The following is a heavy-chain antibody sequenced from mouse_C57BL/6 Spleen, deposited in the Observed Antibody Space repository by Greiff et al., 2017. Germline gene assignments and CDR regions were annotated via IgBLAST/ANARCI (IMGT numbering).Heavy chain of an antibody. J-gene: IGHJ4*01. V-gene: IGHV1-18*01. CDR3: ARDSNFYAMDY. CDR2: INPNNGGT. CDR1: GYTFTDYN. Sequence: QQQSGPELVKPGASVKIPCKASGYTFTDYNMDWVKQSHGQSLEWIGDINPNNGGTIYNQTFKGKPTLTVDKSSSTAYMELRSLTSEDTAVYYCARDSNFYAMDYWGQGTSVTVSS. D-gene: IGHD2-5*01.